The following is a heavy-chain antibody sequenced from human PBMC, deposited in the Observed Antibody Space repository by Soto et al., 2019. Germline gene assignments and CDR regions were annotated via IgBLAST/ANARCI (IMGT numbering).Heavy chain of an antibody. CDR2: IYPVDSET. J-gene: IGHJ6*02. Sequence: GESLKISCKGTGYSFGSYWIAWVRQMPGKGLEWMGIIYPVDSETTYSPSVEGQVTISVDWHGNTAYLQWSSLKAADTATYYCARSGAYDSENTLYYFYALDVWGQGTTVTVSS. CDR1: GYSFGSYW. CDR3: ARSGAYDSENTLYYFYALDV. V-gene: IGHV5-51*01. D-gene: IGHD2-21*01.